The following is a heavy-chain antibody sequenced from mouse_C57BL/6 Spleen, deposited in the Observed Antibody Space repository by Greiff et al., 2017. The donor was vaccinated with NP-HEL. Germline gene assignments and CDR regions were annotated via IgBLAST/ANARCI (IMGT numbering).Heavy chain of an antibody. CDR3: ARGGGDDGYSFAY. D-gene: IGHD2-3*01. V-gene: IGHV1-82*01. CDR1: GYAFSSSW. J-gene: IGHJ3*01. CDR2: IYPGDGDT. Sequence: VQLVESGPELVKPGASVKISCKASGYAFSSSWMNWVKQRPGKGLEWIGRIYPGDGDTNYNGKFKGKATLTADKSSSTAYMQLSSLTSEDSAVYFCARGGGDDGYSFAYWGQGTLVTVSA.